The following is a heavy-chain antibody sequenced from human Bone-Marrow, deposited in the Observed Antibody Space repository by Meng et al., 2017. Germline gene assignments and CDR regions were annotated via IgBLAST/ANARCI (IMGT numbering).Heavy chain of an antibody. J-gene: IGHJ4*02. V-gene: IGHV4-31*03. D-gene: IGHD6-13*01. Sequence: QVQLQRSGQGRVKPSQTLSSPCTVSGGSTSSGGYYWSWIRQHPGKGLEWIGYIYYSGSTYYNPSLKSRVTISVDTSKNQFSLKLSSVTAADTAVYYCARLAAAGQLDYWGQGTLVTVAS. CDR1: GGSTSSGGYY. CDR2: IYYSGST. CDR3: ARLAAAGQLDY.